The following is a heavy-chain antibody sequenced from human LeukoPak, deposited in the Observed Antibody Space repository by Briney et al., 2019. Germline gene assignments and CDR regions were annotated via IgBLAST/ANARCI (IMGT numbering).Heavy chain of an antibody. J-gene: IGHJ4*02. CDR2: IKQDGSEK. D-gene: IGHD5-18*01. CDR1: GFTLSSYW. V-gene: IGHV3-7*05. Sequence: GGSLRLSCAASGFTLSSYWRSWVRQAPGRGLEWMADIKQDGSEKYYVASVKGRFTISRDNAKHSPHLQMNSLRAEATAVYYCARDDRYTSCNWGQGTLVTVSS. CDR3: ARDDRYTSCN.